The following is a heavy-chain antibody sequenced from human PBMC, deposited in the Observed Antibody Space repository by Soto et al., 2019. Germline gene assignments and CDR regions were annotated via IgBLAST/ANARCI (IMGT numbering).Heavy chain of an antibody. CDR2: IIPIFGTA. J-gene: IGHJ5*02. CDR1: GGTFSSYA. CDR3: ARDAYYDFWSGYYNLQGWFDP. V-gene: IGHV1-69*13. D-gene: IGHD3-3*01. Sequence: ASVKVSCKASGGTFSSYAISWVLQAPGQGLEWMGGIIPIFGTANYAQKFQGRVTITADESTSTAYMELSSLRSEDTAVYYCARDAYYDFWSGYYNLQGWFDPWGQGTLVTVSS.